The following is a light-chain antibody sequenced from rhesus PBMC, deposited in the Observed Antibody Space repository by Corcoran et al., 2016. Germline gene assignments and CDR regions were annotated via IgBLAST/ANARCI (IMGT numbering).Light chain of an antibody. CDR2: SAA. Sequence: DIQMTQSPSSLSASVGDTVTITCRASQDISNFLAWYQQKPGKAPKPLLYSAANLESGVPSRFSGSGSGTDFTLTISSLQPADFATYDWQQHNSYPPYSFGQGTKVEIK. V-gene: IGKV1S14*01. CDR1: QDISNF. CDR3: QQHNSYPPYS. J-gene: IGKJ2*01.